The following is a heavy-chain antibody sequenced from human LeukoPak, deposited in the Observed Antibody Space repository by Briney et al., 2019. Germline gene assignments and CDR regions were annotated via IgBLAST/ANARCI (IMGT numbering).Heavy chain of an antibody. V-gene: IGHV3-23*01. CDR1: GFTFSKNN. CDR2: AGSGGGI. D-gene: IGHD3-16*02. CDR3: AKGYSYTFDY. J-gene: IGHJ4*02. Sequence: GGSLRLSCAASGFTFSKNNMGWVRQASGKGLEWVSTAGSGGGIYYADSVKGRFTISRDNSRSTVHLQMNGLRVEDTAIYYCAKGYSYTFDYWGQGTLVTVSS.